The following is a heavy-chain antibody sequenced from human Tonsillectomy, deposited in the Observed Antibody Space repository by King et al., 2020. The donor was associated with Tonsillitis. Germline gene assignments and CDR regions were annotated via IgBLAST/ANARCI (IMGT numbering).Heavy chain of an antibody. Sequence: VTLKESGPALVKPTQTLTLTCTFSGFSLSTTEMCVTWIRQPPGKALEWLARIDWDDDKYYSPSLKTRLTISKDTSKNQVVLTMTNMDPVDTASYYCARISRGSGSGSDYWGQGTLVTVSS. D-gene: IGHD6-19*01. V-gene: IGHV2-70*11. CDR3: ARISRGSGSGSDY. CDR1: GFSLSTTEMC. CDR2: IDWDDDK. J-gene: IGHJ4*02.